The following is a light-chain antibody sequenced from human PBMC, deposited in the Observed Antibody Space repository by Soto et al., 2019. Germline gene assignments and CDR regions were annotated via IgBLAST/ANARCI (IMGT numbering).Light chain of an antibody. CDR3: QQYNNWPFT. J-gene: IGKJ3*01. V-gene: IGKV3-15*01. CDR1: QSISGN. CDR2: GAS. Sequence: EIVLTQSPGTLSVSPGERATLSCRASQSISGNLVWYQQKPGQAPRLLIYGASTRATGIPASFIGNGSGTEFTLTASSLQPEDFAVYYCQQYNNWPFTFGPGTKVDIK.